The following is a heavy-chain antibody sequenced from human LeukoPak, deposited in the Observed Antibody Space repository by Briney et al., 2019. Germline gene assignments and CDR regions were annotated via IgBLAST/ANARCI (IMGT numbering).Heavy chain of an antibody. J-gene: IGHJ3*02. V-gene: IGHV1-2*02. Sequence: AASVKVSCKASGYTFTDNYIHWVRQAPGQGLEWLGWIYAKTGATKNAQKFQGRVTMARDTSINTAYMDLYSLNSDDTAVYYCARDAFGGDSFETWGQGTMVTVSS. D-gene: IGHD3-10*01. CDR1: GYTFTDNY. CDR2: IYAKTGAT. CDR3: ARDAFGGDSFET.